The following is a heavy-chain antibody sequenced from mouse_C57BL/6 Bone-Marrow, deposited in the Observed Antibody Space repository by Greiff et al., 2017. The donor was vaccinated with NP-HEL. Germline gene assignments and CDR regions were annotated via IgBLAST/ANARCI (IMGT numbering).Heavy chain of an antibody. Sequence: QVHVKQPGAELVRPGTSVKLSCKASGYTFTSYWMHWVKQRPGQGLEWIGVIDPSDSYTNYNQKFKGKATLTVDTSSSTAYMQLSSLTSEDSAFYYCAILIYYYGSSHWYFDVWGTGTTVTVSS. V-gene: IGHV1-59*01. J-gene: IGHJ1*03. CDR2: IDPSDSYT. CDR1: GYTFTSYW. CDR3: AILIYYYGSSHWYFDV. D-gene: IGHD1-1*01.